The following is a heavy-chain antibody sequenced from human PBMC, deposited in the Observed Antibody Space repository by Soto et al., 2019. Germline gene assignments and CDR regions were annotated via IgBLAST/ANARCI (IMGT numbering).Heavy chain of an antibody. CDR2: IYYRGNT. CDR1: GDSINSDNYY. J-gene: IGHJ4*02. V-gene: IGHV4-39*01. CDR3: ARLEGLATISYYFDY. Sequence: QLQLQESGPGLVKPSETLSLTCSVSGDSINSDNYYWGWIRQPPGKGLEWIGSIYYRGNTYYNPSPKTPVTISLDKSKSQFSLKLKSVTAADSSVYFCARLEGLATISYYFDYWGQGTLVTVSS. D-gene: IGHD3-9*01.